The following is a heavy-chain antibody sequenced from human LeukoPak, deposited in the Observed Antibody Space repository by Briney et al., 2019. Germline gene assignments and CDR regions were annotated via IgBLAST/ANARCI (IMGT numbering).Heavy chain of an antibody. CDR2: MNPNSGDT. D-gene: IGHD5-18*01. V-gene: IGHV1-8*01. CDR1: GYTFTSTE. Sequence: ASVKVSCKASGYTFTSTEIMWVRQATGHGLEWMGWMNPNSGDTGYAQKFQGRVTMTRDTSTSTAYMELSRLRFEDTAVYYCARAPRQLSYYYGVDVWGQGTTVTVSS. J-gene: IGHJ6*02. CDR3: ARAPRQLSYYYGVDV.